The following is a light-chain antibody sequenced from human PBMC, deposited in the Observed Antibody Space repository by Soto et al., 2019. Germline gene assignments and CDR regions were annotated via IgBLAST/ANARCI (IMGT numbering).Light chain of an antibody. V-gene: IGLV2-11*01. J-gene: IGLJ1*01. CDR2: EVS. CDR1: RSDVGGYNY. Sequence: QSALTQPRSVSGSLGQSVTISCAGTRSDVGGYNYVSWYQQPPGTAPKLMNYEVSKRPSGVPDRFSGCKSGNTASLTISGLQAEDEVDYYCCSYAGRYTWVFGTGTKLTVL. CDR3: CSYAGRYTWV.